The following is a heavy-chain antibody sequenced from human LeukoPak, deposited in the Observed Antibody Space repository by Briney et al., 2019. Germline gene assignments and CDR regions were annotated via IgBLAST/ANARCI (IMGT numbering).Heavy chain of an antibody. D-gene: IGHD2-21*02. V-gene: IGHV3-66*01. CDR1: VFTVSSNY. Sequence: GGSLRLSCAASVFTVSSNYMTWVRQTPGKGLEWVSVIYSGGSKYYADPVKGRFTISRDNSKNTLYLQMNSLRAEDTAVYYCAREEVTTGAFDIWGQGTMVTASS. CDR3: AREEVTTGAFDI. CDR2: IYSGGSK. J-gene: IGHJ3*02.